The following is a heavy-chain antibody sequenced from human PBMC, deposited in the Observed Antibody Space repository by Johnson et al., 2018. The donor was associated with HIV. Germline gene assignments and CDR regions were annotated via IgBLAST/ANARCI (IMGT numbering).Heavy chain of an antibody. V-gene: IGHV3-20*04. CDR3: ARDSSSYAFDI. J-gene: IGHJ3*02. Sequence: VQLVESGGGVVRPGGSLRLSCAASGFTFDDYGMSWVRQVPGKGLEWVSSINWNGGNTRYADSVKGRFTISRDNAKNSLYVQMNSLRAEDTALYYCARDSSSYAFDIWGQGTVVTVSS. CDR1: GFTFDDYG. CDR2: INWNGGNT. D-gene: IGHD6-6*01.